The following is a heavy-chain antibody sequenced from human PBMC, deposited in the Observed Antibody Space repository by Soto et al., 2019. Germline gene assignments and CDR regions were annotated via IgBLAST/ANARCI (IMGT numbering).Heavy chain of an antibody. CDR1: GFTFSSYS. Sequence: EVQLVESGGGLVKPGGSLRLSCAASGFTFSSYSMNWVRQAPGKGLEWVSSISSSSSYIYYADSVKGRFTISRDNAKNSLYLQMNSLRAEDTAVYYCARDVSIAASYYYYYYMDVWGKGTTVTVSS. CDR2: ISSSSSYI. J-gene: IGHJ6*03. D-gene: IGHD6-13*01. CDR3: ARDVSIAASYYYYYYMDV. V-gene: IGHV3-21*01.